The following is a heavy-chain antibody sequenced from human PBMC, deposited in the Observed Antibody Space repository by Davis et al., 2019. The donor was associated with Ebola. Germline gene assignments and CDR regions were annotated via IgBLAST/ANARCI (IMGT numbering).Heavy chain of an antibody. Sequence: GGSLRLSCAASGFTFSSYSMNWVRQAPGKGLEWVSLIGGGGDDTYYPDSVKGRFTISRDNSRSMLFLQMNSLRAEDTAVYYCVKDSRGYNQPFDYWGQGTLVTVSS. D-gene: IGHD3-10*01. CDR2: IGGGGDDT. J-gene: IGHJ4*02. CDR3: VKDSRGYNQPFDY. V-gene: IGHV3-23*01. CDR1: GFTFSSYS.